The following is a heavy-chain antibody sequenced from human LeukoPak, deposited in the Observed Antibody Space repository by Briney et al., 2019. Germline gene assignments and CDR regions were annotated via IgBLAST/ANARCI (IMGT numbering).Heavy chain of an antibody. V-gene: IGHV4-59*01. CDR1: GGSISSYY. CDR2: IYYSGST. D-gene: IGHD2-2*01. J-gene: IGHJ6*03. Sequence: SETLSLTCTVSGGSISSYYWSWIRQPAGKGLEWIGYIYYSGSTNYNPSLKSRVTISVDTSKNQFSLKLSSVTAADTAVYYCARTTEGYCSRTSCYGGDYYYYMDVWGKGTTVTVSS. CDR3: ARTTEGYCSRTSCYGGDYYYYMDV.